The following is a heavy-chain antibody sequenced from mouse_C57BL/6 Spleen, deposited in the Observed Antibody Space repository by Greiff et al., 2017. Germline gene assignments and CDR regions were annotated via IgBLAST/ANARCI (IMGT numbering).Heavy chain of an antibody. CDR3: AGDGSSYWYFVV. CDR2: INPSYGTT. Sequence: VQLQEPGPELVKPGASVQISCKASGYSFTGYYMHWVKQSHGKSLEWIGVINPSYGTTSYNQKFKGKATLTVDQSSSTAYMQLNSLTSGSSAVYYCAGDGSSYWYFVVWGTGTTVTVSS. CDR1: GYSFTGYY. J-gene: IGHJ1*03. V-gene: IGHV1-39*01. D-gene: IGHD1-1*01.